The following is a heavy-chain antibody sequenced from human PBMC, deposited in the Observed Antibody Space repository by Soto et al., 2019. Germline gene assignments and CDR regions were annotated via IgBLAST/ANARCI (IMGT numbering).Heavy chain of an antibody. CDR2: IYYSGST. V-gene: IGHV4-39*01. CDR3: ARAVAVAADFDY. Sequence: PSETLSLTCSVSGGSISSSSFHWGWIRQPPGKGLEWIGSIYYSGSTCYSPSLKSRVTISVDTSKNQFSLKLSSVTAADTAVYYCARAVAVAADFDYWGQGTLVTVSS. CDR1: GGSISSSSFH. J-gene: IGHJ4*02. D-gene: IGHD6-19*01.